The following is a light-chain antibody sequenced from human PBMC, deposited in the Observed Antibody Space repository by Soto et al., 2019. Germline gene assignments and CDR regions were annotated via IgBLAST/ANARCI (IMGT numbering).Light chain of an antibody. CDR3: MQGTHWPPA. J-gene: IGKJ1*01. Sequence: DVVMTQSPLSLPVTLGQPASISCRSSQSLVYNDGNIYLNWFHQRPGQSPRRXIYKVSNRDSGVPDRFSGSGSDTDFTLKISRVEAEDVGVYYCMQGTHWPPAFGQGTKVDIK. CDR1: QSLVYNDGNIY. CDR2: KVS. V-gene: IGKV2-30*01.